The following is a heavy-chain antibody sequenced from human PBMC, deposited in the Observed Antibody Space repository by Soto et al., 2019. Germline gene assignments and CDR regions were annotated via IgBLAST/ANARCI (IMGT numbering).Heavy chain of an antibody. V-gene: IGHV1-18*01. CDR2: ISAYDGHT. D-gene: IGHD3-3*01. CDR1: GYTFTNYG. CDR3: ARAEGFLGS. J-gene: IGHJ5*02. Sequence: GASVKVSCKASGYTFTNYGITWVRQAPGQGLEWMGWISAYDGHTNYAQRLQGRVSMTTDTSTTTAYMELRSLRSDDTAVYYCARAEGFLGSWGQGSLVTVSS.